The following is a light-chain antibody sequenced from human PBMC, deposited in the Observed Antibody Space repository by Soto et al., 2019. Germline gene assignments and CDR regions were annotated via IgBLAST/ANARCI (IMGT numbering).Light chain of an antibody. CDR1: SSEDGGYNY. Sequence: QSVLTQPASVSGSPGQSITISCTGTSSEDGGYNYVSWYQQHPGKAPKLMIYDVSNRPSGVSNRFSGSKSGNTASLTISGLQAEDEADYYCSSYTSSSTPLYVFGTGTKVTVL. CDR2: DVS. V-gene: IGLV2-14*01. J-gene: IGLJ1*01. CDR3: SSYTSSSTPLYV.